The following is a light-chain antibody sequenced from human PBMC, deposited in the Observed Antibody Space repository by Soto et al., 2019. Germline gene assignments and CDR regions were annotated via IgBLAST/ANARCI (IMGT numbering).Light chain of an antibody. CDR1: QSVSASY. CDR2: GVS. CDR3: QQYGSSPPT. J-gene: IGKJ5*01. V-gene: IGKV3-20*01. Sequence: EIVLTQSPGTLSLSPGERATLSCRASQSVSASYLAWYQQKPGQAPRLLIYGVSSRATGIPDRFSGSESGTDFTLTISRLEPEDFAVYYCQQYGSSPPTFGQGTSLEIK.